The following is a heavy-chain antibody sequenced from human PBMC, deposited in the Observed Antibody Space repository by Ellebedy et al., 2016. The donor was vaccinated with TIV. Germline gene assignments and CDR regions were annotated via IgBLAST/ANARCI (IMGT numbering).Heavy chain of an antibody. CDR2: IYNDGSST. D-gene: IGHD2-21*01. CDR3: AKDPVWWLGDYGMDV. CDR1: GFTFSNYW. V-gene: IGHV3-74*01. J-gene: IGHJ6*02. Sequence: GESLKISCAASGFTFSNYWLHWVRQAPGKGLGWVSRIYNDGSSTSYADSVKGRFTISRDNSKNTLYLQMKSLRAEDTAVYYCAKDPVWWLGDYGMDVWGQGTTVTVSS.